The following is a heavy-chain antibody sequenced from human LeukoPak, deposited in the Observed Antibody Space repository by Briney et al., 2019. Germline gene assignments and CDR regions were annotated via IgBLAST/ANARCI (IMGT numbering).Heavy chain of an antibody. Sequence: GGSLRLSCAAAGFAFSDYNMNWVRQAPGKGLEWVSSISSSSSYIYYADSVKGRFTISRDNAKNSLYLQMNSLRAEDTAVYYCARAPRTDFGVVYYMDVWGKGTTVTVSS. CDR3: ARAPRTDFGVVYYMDV. D-gene: IGHD3-3*01. CDR1: GFAFSDYN. J-gene: IGHJ6*03. CDR2: ISSSSSYI. V-gene: IGHV3-21*01.